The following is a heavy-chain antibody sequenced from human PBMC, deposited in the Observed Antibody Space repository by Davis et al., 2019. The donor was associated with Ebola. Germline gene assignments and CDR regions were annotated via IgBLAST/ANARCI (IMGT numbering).Heavy chain of an antibody. V-gene: IGHV4-39*01. Sequence: SETLSLTCTVSGGSISSSFYYWGWVRQPPGKGLEWIGSNYFSGSTYYDPSLKRRVTVSVDTSKNQFFLKLRSVTAADTAVYYCARLTIASAPDIVDCWGQGTLVVVSP. D-gene: IGHD6-13*01. CDR3: ARLTIASAPDIVDC. CDR2: NYFSGST. CDR1: GGSISSSFYY. J-gene: IGHJ4*02.